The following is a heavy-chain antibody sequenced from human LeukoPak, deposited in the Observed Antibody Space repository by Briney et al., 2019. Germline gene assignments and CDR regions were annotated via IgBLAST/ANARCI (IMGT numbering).Heavy chain of an antibody. CDR2: VSAYNGNT. J-gene: IGHJ4*02. V-gene: IGHV1-18*01. D-gene: IGHD2-8*01. Sequence: ASVKVPCKASGYTFTSYGIIWVRQAPGQGLEWMGWVSAYNGNTNYAQKLQGRVTMTTDTSTSTAYMELRSLRSDDTAVYYCATARGVGTTVDYWGQGTLATVSS. CDR3: ATARGVGTTVDY. CDR1: GYTFTSYG.